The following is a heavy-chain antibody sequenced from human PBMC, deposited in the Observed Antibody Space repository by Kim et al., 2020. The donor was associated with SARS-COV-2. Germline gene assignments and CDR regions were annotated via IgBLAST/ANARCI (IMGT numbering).Heavy chain of an antibody. Sequence: GGSLRLSCAMSGFTLSSYAMSWVRQAPGKGPEWVSAVTGGGDQTFYADSVRGRFTVSRDNSERTLYLQMNSLRAEDTALYYCARGGSVAGMGYFAHWGQGTLVTVAS. V-gene: IGHV3-23*01. J-gene: IGHJ4*02. CDR1: GFTLSSYA. D-gene: IGHD6-19*01. CDR2: VTGGGDQT. CDR3: ARGGSVAGMGYFAH.